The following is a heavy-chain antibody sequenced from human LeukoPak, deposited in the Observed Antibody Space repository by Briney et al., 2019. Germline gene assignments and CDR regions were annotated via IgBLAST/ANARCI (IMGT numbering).Heavy chain of an antibody. Sequence: GGSLRLSCAASGFTFSSYWMHWVRQAPGKGLVWVSRINSDGSSTSYADSVKGRFTISRDNAKNTLYLQMNSLRAEDTAVYYCARGYNHQIAAANDYWGQGALVTVSS. V-gene: IGHV3-74*01. CDR2: INSDGSST. J-gene: IGHJ4*02. CDR3: ARGYNHQIAAANDY. CDR1: GFTFSSYW. D-gene: IGHD6-13*01.